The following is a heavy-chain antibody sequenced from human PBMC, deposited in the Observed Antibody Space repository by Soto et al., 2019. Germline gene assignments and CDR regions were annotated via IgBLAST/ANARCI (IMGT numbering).Heavy chain of an antibody. D-gene: IGHD1-26*01. J-gene: IGHJ4*02. CDR2: IYYSGSA. CDR3: ARQASWVLDY. Sequence: TSETLSLTCAVSGGSISSYYWSWIRQPPGKGLEWIGHIYYSGSADYNPSLKGRVTISVDTSKNQFSLRLRSVTAAGTAVYYCARQASWVLDYWGQGTLVTVSS. CDR1: GGSISSYY. V-gene: IGHV4-59*08.